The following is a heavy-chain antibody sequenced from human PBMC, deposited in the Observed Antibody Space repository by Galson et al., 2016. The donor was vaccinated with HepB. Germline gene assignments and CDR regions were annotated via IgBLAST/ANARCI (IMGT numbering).Heavy chain of an antibody. V-gene: IGHV6-1*01. CDR1: GDSVSTNTAH. Sequence: CAISGDSVSTNTAHWNWIRQSPSRGLEWLGRTYYRSEWHNDYAVSVQSRINVNPDTSKNQFSLQLNSVTPEDTAVYFCARGRMGYSYGNFDYWGQGILVTVSS. D-gene: IGHD5-12*01. CDR3: ARGRMGYSYGNFDY. J-gene: IGHJ4*02. CDR2: TYYRSEWHN.